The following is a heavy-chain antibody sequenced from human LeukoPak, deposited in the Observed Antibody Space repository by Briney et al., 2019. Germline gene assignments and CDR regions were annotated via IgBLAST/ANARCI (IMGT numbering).Heavy chain of an antibody. J-gene: IGHJ6*03. V-gene: IGHV1-2*02. CDR3: ARGFIVVVPAAQNYYMDV. CDR2: INPNSGGT. CDR1: GYTFTGYY. Sequence: ASVKVSCKASGYTFTGYYMHWVRQAPGQGLEWMGWINPNSGGTNYAQKFQGRVTMTRDTSISTAYMELSRLRSDDTAVYYCARGFIVVVPAAQNYYMDVWGKGTTVTVSS. D-gene: IGHD2-2*01.